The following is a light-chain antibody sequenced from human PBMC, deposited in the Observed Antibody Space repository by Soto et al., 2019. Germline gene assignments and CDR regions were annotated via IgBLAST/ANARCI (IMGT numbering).Light chain of an antibody. CDR1: TSDVGGYDF. J-gene: IGLJ2*01. V-gene: IGLV2-14*01. CDR2: DVN. CDR3: SSWTTISTVG. Sequence: QSALTQPASVSGSPGQSITISCTGTTSDVGGYDFVSWYQQHPGKFPKLMIYDVNNRPSWVSDRFSGSKSGNTASLTTSGRRAEDEPDYYCSSWTTISTVGVGGGTKLAV.